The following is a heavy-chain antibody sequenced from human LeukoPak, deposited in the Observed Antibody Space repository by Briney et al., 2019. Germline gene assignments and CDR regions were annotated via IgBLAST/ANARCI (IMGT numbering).Heavy chain of an antibody. Sequence: GGSLRPSCAAAGFTFSSYAVSWVRQAPGKGLGWVSAISGSGGSTYYADSVKGRFTISRDNSKNTLYLQMNSLRAEDTAVYYCAKDTYYYGSGTQGEFDYWGQGTLVTVSS. CDR2: ISGSGGST. CDR3: AKDTYYYGSGTQGEFDY. CDR1: GFTFSSYA. V-gene: IGHV3-23*01. J-gene: IGHJ4*02. D-gene: IGHD3-10*01.